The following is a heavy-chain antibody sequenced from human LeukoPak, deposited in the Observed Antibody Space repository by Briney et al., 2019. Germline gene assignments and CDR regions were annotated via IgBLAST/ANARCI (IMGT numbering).Heavy chain of an antibody. CDR1: GFTFSGYY. V-gene: IGHV3-74*01. CDR3: SRGGYSHAFDI. J-gene: IGHJ3*02. CDR2: INNDGSGT. Sequence: GGSLRLSCAASGFTFSGYYIHWARQAPGKGLVWVSHINNDGSGTTYADSVKGRFTISRDNAKNTLYLQMDSLRAEDTAVYYCSRGGYSHAFDIWGQGTMVTVSS. D-gene: IGHD2-15*01.